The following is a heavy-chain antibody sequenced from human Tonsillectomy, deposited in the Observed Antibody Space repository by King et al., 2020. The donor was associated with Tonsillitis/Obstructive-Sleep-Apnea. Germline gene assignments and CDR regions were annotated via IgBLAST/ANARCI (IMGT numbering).Heavy chain of an antibody. CDR2: IKQDGSEK. J-gene: IGHJ4*02. V-gene: IGHV3-7*04. CDR1: GFTCSTYS. D-gene: IGHD6-19*01. Sequence: VQLVESGGGLVQPGGSLRLSCAASGFTCSTYSMSLVRQAPGKGLEWVANIKQDGSEKCYVDFVKGRFTISRDNAKNSLYLQMNSLRAEDTAVYYCARDFRLYTSGWSEPFDYWGQGTLVTVSS. CDR3: ARDFRLYTSGWSEPFDY.